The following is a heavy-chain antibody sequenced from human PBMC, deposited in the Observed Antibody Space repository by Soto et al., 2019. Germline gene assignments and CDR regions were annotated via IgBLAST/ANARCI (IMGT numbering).Heavy chain of an antibody. CDR3: AREGTCSSTSCPTYFSFGMDV. CDR2: ISAYNGNT. V-gene: IGHV1-18*01. CDR1: GYAFPCYD. J-gene: IGHJ6*02. Sequence: GVPVKLSSKASGYAFPCYDITWVRQAASQRLEWMGWISAYNGNTNYAQKLQGRVTMTTDTFTRTAYMEVRSLRSDDTAVYYCAREGTCSSTSCPTYFSFGMDVWGQGTTVTVSS. D-gene: IGHD2-2*01.